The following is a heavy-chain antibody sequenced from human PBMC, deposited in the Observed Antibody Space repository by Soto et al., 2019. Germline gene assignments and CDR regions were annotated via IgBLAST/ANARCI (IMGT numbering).Heavy chain of an antibody. CDR1: GFSFRNYA. V-gene: IGHV3-23*01. Sequence: VGSLRLSCAASGFSFRNYAMSWVRQAPGKGLEWISTLTGSSSNIYYADSVKGQFAISRDNSRNTLYLQMNSLTAEDTAVYYCANGRATYGLLTHDYWGQGTLVTVSS. J-gene: IGHJ4*02. D-gene: IGHD3-10*01. CDR2: LTGSSSNI. CDR3: ANGRATYGLLTHDY.